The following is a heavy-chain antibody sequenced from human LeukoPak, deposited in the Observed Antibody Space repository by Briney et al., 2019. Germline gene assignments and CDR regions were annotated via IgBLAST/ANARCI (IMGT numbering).Heavy chain of an antibody. V-gene: IGHV3-53*01. Sequence: GGSLRLSCAAPGFTVSGSYMSWVRQAPGKGLEWVSIIYAGGNTYYADSVKGRFTISRDISKNTVDLQMNSLRAEDTAVYYCAKTQSYALNFWGQGTLVTVSS. CDR1: GFTVSGSY. J-gene: IGHJ4*02. D-gene: IGHD3-16*01. CDR2: IYAGGNT. CDR3: AKTQSYALNF.